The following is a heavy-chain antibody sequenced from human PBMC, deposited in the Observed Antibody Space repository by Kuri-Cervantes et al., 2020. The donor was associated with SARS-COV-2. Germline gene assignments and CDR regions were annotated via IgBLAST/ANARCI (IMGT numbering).Heavy chain of an antibody. CDR1: GFTFSSYA. Sequence: GESLKISCAASGFTFSSYAMSWARQAPGKGLEWVSAISGSGGSTYYADSVKGRFTISRDNSKNTLYLQMNSLRAEDTAVYYCANGGSGYYLHDAFDIWGQGTMVTVSS. V-gene: IGHV3-23*01. D-gene: IGHD3-22*01. CDR2: ISGSGGST. J-gene: IGHJ3*02. CDR3: ANGGSGYYLHDAFDI.